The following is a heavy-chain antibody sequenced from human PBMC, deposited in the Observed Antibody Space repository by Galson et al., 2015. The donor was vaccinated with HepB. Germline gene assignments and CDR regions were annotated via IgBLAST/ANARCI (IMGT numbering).Heavy chain of an antibody. CDR3: ARKKEPPIIGVVVRTGRYALDV. D-gene: IGHD3-3*01. Sequence: SLRLSCAASGFTVSNNYMSWVRQAPGKGLEWVSVIYGGGNTYYADSVKGRFTISRDNSKNTVYLQMNSLTAADTAIYYCARKKEPPIIGVVVRTGRYALDVWGQGTTVTVSS. CDR2: IYGGGNT. V-gene: IGHV3-53*01. CDR1: GFTVSNNY. J-gene: IGHJ6*02.